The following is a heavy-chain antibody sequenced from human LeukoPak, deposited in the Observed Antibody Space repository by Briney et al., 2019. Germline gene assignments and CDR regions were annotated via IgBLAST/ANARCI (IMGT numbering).Heavy chain of an antibody. CDR1: GFTSSSYG. V-gene: IGHV3-33*01. D-gene: IGHD5-12*01. Sequence: PGGSLRLSCAASGFTSSSYGMHWVRQAPGKGLEWVAVIWYDGSNKYYADSVKGRFTISRDNSKNTLYLQMNSLRAEDTAVYYCARDSGSGYDTAYFDYWGQGTLVTVSS. J-gene: IGHJ4*02. CDR2: IWYDGSNK. CDR3: ARDSGSGYDTAYFDY.